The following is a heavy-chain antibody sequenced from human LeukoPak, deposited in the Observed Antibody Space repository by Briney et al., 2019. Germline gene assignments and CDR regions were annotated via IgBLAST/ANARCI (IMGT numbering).Heavy chain of an antibody. CDR2: FDPEDGET. CDR3: ARWRGRGGLRPNSGYYYGMDV. D-gene: IGHD3-10*01. Sequence: ASVKVSCKVSGYTLTELSMHWVRQAPGKGLEWMGGFDPEDGETIYAQKFQGRVTITRDTSASTAYMELSSLRSEDPAVYYCARWRGRGGLRPNSGYYYGMDVWGQGTTVTVSS. J-gene: IGHJ6*02. CDR1: GYTLTELS. V-gene: IGHV1-24*01.